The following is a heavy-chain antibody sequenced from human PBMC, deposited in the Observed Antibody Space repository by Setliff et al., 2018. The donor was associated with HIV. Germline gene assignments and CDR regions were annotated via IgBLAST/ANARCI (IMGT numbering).Heavy chain of an antibody. D-gene: IGHD2-2*01. J-gene: IGHJ4*02. CDR3: ASHFGYCSSTSCEGY. CDR1: GFTFSSYS. Sequence: GGSLRLSCAASGFTFSSYSMNWVRQAPGKGLEWVANIKQDGSEKYYVDSVKGRFTISRDNAKNSLYLQMNSLRAEDTAVYYCASHFGYCSSTSCEGYWGQGALVTVSS. V-gene: IGHV3-7*03. CDR2: IKQDGSEK.